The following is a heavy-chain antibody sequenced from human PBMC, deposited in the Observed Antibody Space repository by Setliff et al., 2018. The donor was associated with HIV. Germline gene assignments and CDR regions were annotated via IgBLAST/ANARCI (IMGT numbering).Heavy chain of an antibody. V-gene: IGHV3-48*01. D-gene: IGHD4-17*01. CDR2: ISSSSSTI. Sequence: GGSLRLSCAASGFTFSNSEMSWVRQAPGKGPEWVSYISSSSSTIYYADSVKGRFTISRDNDRNSLYLQMNGLRAEDTAVYYCARGPTTVTNYYYYYMGVWGKGTTVTVSS. J-gene: IGHJ6*03. CDR3: ARGPTTVTNYYYYYMGV. CDR1: GFTFSNSE.